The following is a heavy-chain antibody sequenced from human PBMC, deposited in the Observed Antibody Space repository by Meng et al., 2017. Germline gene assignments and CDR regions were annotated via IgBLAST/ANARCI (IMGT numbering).Heavy chain of an antibody. J-gene: IGHJ4*02. CDR2: TYYRSKWYN. CDR3: ASGWSMFQT. D-gene: IGHD3-10*02. Sequence: QLQLSCPGLMKPSQTLSLTCAISGDTVSSDSAAWNWIRQSPSRGLEWLGRTYYRSKWYNDFAVSVKSRIIINPDTSKNHFSLQLNSVTPEDTAVYYCASGWSMFQTWGQGTLVTVSS. CDR1: GDTVSSDSAA. V-gene: IGHV6-1*01.